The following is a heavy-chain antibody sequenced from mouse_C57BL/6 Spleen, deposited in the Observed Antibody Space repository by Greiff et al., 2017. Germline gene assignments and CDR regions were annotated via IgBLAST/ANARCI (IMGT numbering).Heavy chain of an antibody. CDR3: ARRDYSNYTWFAY. Sequence: QVQLKESGAELVKPGASVKISCKASGYAFSSYWMNWVKQRPGKGLEWIGQIYPGDGDTNYNGKFKGKATLTADKSSSTAYMQLSSLTSEDSAVYICARRDYSNYTWFAYWGQGTLVTVSA. CDR2: IYPGDGDT. V-gene: IGHV1-80*01. D-gene: IGHD2-5*01. CDR1: GYAFSSYW. J-gene: IGHJ3*01.